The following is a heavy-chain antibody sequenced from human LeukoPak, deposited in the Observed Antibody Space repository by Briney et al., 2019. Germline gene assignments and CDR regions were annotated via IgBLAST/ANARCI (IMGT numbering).Heavy chain of an antibody. V-gene: IGHV1-2*02. CDR3: ARSIPSETTHWFDP. CDR1: GYTFTGYY. D-gene: IGHD1-1*01. Sequence: ASVKVSCKASGYTFTGYYMHWVRQAPGQGLEWMGWITPNSGGTNYAQKFQGRVTMTRDTSISTAYMELSRLISDDTAVYYCARSIPSETTHWFDPWGQGTLVTVSS. J-gene: IGHJ5*02. CDR2: ITPNSGGT.